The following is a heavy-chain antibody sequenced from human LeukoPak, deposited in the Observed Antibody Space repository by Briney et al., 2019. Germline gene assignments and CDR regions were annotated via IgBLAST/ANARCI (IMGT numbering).Heavy chain of an antibody. CDR2: IIPIFGTA. J-gene: IGHJ4*02. CDR1: GGTFSSYA. CDR3: ASSVYCSGGSCYPPFDY. D-gene: IGHD2-15*01. V-gene: IGHV1-69*13. Sequence: RASVNVSCKASGGTFSSYAISWVRQAPGQGLEWMGGIIPIFGTANYAQKFQGRVTITADESTSTAYMELSSLRSEDTAVYYCASSVYCSGGSCYPPFDYWGQGTLVTVSS.